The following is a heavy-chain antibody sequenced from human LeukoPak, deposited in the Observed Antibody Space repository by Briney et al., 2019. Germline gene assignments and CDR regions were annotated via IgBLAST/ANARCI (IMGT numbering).Heavy chain of an antibody. V-gene: IGHV1-24*01. Sequence: ASVKVSCKVSGYTLTELSMYGVRQAPGKGLEGMGGFDPEDGETIYAQKLQGRVTMTEDTSTDTAYMELSSLRSEDTAVYYCAKGLGGDSSGYEGAFDIWGQGTMVTVSS. CDR1: GYTLTELS. CDR3: AKGLGGDSSGYEGAFDI. CDR2: FDPEDGET. J-gene: IGHJ3*02. D-gene: IGHD3-22*01.